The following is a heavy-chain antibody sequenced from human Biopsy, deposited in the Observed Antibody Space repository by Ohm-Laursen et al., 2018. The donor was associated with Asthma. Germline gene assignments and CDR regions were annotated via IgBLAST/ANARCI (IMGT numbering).Heavy chain of an antibody. D-gene: IGHD6-19*01. J-gene: IGHJ4*02. CDR1: GFTVSRDH. CDR2: IYSGGTS. CDR3: ARGDSSGWSHYYFDY. V-gene: IGHV3-53*01. Sequence: LRLSCSASGFTVSRDHMFWVRQAPGKGLEWVSVIYSGGTSHTADSVRGRFTISRDFSKNTLHLQMHSLRVEDTAVYYCARGDSSGWSHYYFDYWGQGTLVTVSS.